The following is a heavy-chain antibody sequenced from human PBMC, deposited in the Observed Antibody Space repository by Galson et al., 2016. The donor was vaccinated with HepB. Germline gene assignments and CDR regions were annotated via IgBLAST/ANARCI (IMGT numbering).Heavy chain of an antibody. D-gene: IGHD6-19*01. CDR2: IGSNGDSE. CDR1: GFNFNMFT. J-gene: IGHJ3*02. Sequence: SLRLSCAASGFNFNMFTMSWVRQAPGKGLEWVSSIGSNGDSEQYADSVRGRFTVSRGNARNSLLLQMNSLRLEDTAIYYCANHRTTGFTSGWGGSFDIWGQGTVVTVSS. V-gene: IGHV3-21*01. CDR3: ANHRTTGFTSGWGGSFDI.